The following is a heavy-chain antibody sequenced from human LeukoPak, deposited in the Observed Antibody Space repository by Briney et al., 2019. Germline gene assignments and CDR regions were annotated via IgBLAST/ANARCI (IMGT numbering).Heavy chain of an antibody. CDR3: ARNPGGNSDY. J-gene: IGHJ4*02. D-gene: IGHD4-23*01. CDR2: IYSSGTT. CDR1: GGSISSFY. Sequence: SETLSLTCTVSGGSISSFYWTWIRQPPGKGLEWIGYIYSSGTTNYNPSLKSRVTISVDTSKNQLSLKLTSVTAADTAVYYCARNPGGNSDYWGQGTLVTVSS. V-gene: IGHV4-59*01.